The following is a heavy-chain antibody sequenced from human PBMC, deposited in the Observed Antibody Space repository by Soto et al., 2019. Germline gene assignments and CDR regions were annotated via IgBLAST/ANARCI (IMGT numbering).Heavy chain of an antibody. V-gene: IGHV4-4*07. CDR3: FSDRLESFTKDTDV. J-gene: IGHJ6*01. D-gene: IGHD3-10*01. CDR1: GGSIIGYY. Sequence: SEPLSITCAVSGGSIIGYYWSWIRQPAGKGLEWIGRVYNSGRINYNPSLKNRVTMSVDMSKNQFSLKMSSVTAADTAVYFCFSDRLESFTKDTDV. CDR2: VYNSGRI.